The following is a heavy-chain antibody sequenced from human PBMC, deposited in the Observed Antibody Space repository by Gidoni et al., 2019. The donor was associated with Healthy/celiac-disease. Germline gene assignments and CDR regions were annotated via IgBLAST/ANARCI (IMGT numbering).Heavy chain of an antibody. J-gene: IGHJ5*02. CDR1: GFTFSSYG. D-gene: IGHD3-10*02. CDR2: ILYDGSNK. V-gene: IGHV3-33*01. CDR3: ARDRNYYDRGGAFWFDP. Sequence: QVQLVESGGGVVQPGRSLRLSCAASGFTFSSYGMHWVRQAPGKGLEWVAVILYDGSNKYYADSVKGRFTISRDNSKNTLYLQMNSLRAEDTAVYYCARDRNYYDRGGAFWFDPWGQGTLVTVSS.